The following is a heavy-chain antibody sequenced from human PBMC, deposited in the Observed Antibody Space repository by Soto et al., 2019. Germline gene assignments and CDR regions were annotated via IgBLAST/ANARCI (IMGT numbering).Heavy chain of an antibody. CDR2: IYSGGST. J-gene: IGHJ6*02. D-gene: IGHD1-26*01. V-gene: IGHV3-66*03. Sequence: EVQLVESGGGLIQPGGSLRLSCAASGFTVSSNYMSWVRQAPGKGLEWVSVIYSGGSTYYADSVKGRFTISRDNSKNTLYLQMNSLRTEDTAVYYCARDGEPMQFRTGATSYSGMDVWGQGTTVTVSS. CDR1: GFTVSSNY. CDR3: ARDGEPMQFRTGATSYSGMDV.